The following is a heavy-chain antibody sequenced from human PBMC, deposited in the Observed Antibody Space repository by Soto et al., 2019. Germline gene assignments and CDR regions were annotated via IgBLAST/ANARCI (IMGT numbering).Heavy chain of an antibody. CDR1: WYTFTPYW. CDR2: IYPGDSDT. Sequence: GEALKRSWYSSWYTFTPYWIALVPPTPGKGLEWIGLIYPGDSDTRYTPSVQGQFTISADRSMNTAYLQWSSLKASDTAVYYCATRRYGHAYFDFWGQGTVVTVSS. CDR3: ATRRYGHAYFDF. V-gene: IGHV5-51*01. D-gene: IGHD4-17*01. J-gene: IGHJ4*02.